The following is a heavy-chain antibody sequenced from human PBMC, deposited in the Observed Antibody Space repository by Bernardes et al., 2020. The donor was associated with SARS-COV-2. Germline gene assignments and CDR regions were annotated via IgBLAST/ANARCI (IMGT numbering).Heavy chain of an antibody. D-gene: IGHD1-26*01. V-gene: IGHV1-69*13. J-gene: IGHJ4*02. CDR3: VTASLRTVGALPGWEKRWDH. Sequence: SVKVSCKASGGTFATYAINWVRQAPGQGFEWMGVINPMFGTTTYALKFQGRVTVTADDSTSTSYMELRRLRSDDTAVYYCVTASLRTVGALPGWEKRWDHWGQGTLVTVHS. CDR2: INPMFGTT. CDR1: GGTFATYA.